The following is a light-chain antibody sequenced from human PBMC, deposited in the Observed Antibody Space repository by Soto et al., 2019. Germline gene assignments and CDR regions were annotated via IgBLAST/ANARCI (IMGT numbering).Light chain of an antibody. Sequence: SYELTQPPSVSVSPGQTASITCSGDKLGDKYVAWFQQRPGQSPILVIYQDVKRPSGIPERFSGSNSGTTATLTISGTQATDEADYHCQTWDSSKVVFGGGTQLTVL. CDR1: KLGDKY. CDR3: QTWDSSKVV. J-gene: IGLJ2*01. V-gene: IGLV3-1*01. CDR2: QDV.